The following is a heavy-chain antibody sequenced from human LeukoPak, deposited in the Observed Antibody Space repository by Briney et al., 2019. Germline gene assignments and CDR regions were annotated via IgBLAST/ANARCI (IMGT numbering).Heavy chain of an antibody. Sequence: PGGSLRLSCAASGFTFSSYAMSWVRQAPGKGLEWVSAISGSGGSTYYADSVKGRFTISRDNSKNTLYLQMNSLRAEDTAVYYCARDRGSSWTSVGMDVWGQGTTVTVSS. V-gene: IGHV3-23*01. CDR1: GFTFSSYA. D-gene: IGHD6-13*01. CDR2: ISGSGGST. CDR3: ARDRGSSWTSVGMDV. J-gene: IGHJ6*02.